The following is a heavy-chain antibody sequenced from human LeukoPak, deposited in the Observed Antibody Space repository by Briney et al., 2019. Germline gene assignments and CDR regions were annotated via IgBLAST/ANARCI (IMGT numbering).Heavy chain of an antibody. D-gene: IGHD4-23*01. V-gene: IGHV4-59*01. CDR2: IYYSGST. CDR1: GGSISSYY. J-gene: IGHJ4*02. CDR3: ARADGISAPSLDY. Sequence: PSETLSLTCTVSGGSISSYYWSWIRQPPGKGLEWIGYIYYSGSTNYNPSLKGRVTISVDTSKNQFSLKLSSVTAADTAVYYCARADGISAPSLDYWGQGTLVTVSS.